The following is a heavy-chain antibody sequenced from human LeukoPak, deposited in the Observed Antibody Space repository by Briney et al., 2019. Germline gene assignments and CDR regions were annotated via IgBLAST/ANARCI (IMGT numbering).Heavy chain of an antibody. CDR2: TKEDGSEK. J-gene: IGHJ4*02. CDR3: ARGFKTVHGAAGTPFFDY. V-gene: IGHV3-7*01. CDR1: GFTFSTYW. Sequence: GGSLRLSCAASGFTFSTYWMSWVRQAPGKGLEWVANTKEDGSEKYNGDSVKGRFTISRDNAKHSLYLPMNSLRAEETAAYYRARGFKTVHGAAGTPFFDYWSQGTLVTVSS. D-gene: IGHD6-13*01.